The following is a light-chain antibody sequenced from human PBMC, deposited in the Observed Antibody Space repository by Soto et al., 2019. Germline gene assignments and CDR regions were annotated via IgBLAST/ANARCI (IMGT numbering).Light chain of an antibody. Sequence: QSVLTQPASVSGSPGQSITISCTGTSSDVGVYNYVSWYQQHPGKAPKLIIFDVGNRPSGVSDRFSGSKSGNTASLTISGLQAEDEADYYCSSYTTSSTVIFGGGTKLTVL. J-gene: IGLJ2*01. CDR1: SSDVGVYNY. V-gene: IGLV2-14*01. CDR3: SSYTTSSTVI. CDR2: DVG.